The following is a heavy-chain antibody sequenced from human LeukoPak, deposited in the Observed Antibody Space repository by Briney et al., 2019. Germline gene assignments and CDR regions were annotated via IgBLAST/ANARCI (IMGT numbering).Heavy chain of an antibody. J-gene: IGHJ5*02. CDR3: ARGIAARRHWFDP. CDR2: IYYSGST. D-gene: IGHD6-6*01. Sequence: SETLSLTCTASGGSISSHYWSWIRQPPGKGLEWIGYIYYSGSTNYNPSLKSRVTISVDTSKNQFSLKLSSVTAADTAVYYCARGIAARRHWFDPWGQGTLVTVSS. CDR1: GGSISSHY. V-gene: IGHV4-59*11.